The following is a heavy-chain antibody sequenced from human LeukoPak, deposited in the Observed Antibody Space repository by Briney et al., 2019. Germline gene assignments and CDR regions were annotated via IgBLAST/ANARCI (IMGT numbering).Heavy chain of an antibody. CDR1: GYTFNNYG. CDR2: VTSYNGDT. J-gene: IGHJ4*02. Sequence: GASVKVSCKASGYTFNNYGISWVRQAPGQGLEWMGWVTSYNGDTNYAQKFQGRVTMSADTSTTTAYMELSRLRSEDTAVYYCARAVQVTTGGLFDYWGQGTLVTVSS. V-gene: IGHV1-18*01. D-gene: IGHD4-17*01. CDR3: ARAVQVTTGGLFDY.